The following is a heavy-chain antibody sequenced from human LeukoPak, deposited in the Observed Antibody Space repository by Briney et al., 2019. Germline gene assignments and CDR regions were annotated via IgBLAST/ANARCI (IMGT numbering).Heavy chain of an antibody. CDR3: ARDRSTSDY. D-gene: IGHD2-2*01. CDR1: GYTFSNYG. V-gene: IGHV1-18*04. CDR2: ISPYNGNT. J-gene: IGHJ4*02. Sequence: ASVKVSCKASGYTFSNYGISWVRQAPGQGLGWMGWISPYNGNTDYAQNLQGRVTMTTDTSTSTVYMELRSLRSDDTAVYYCARDRSTSDYWGQGTLVTVSS.